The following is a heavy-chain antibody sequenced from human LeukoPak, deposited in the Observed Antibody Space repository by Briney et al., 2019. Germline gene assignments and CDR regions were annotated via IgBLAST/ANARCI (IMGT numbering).Heavy chain of an antibody. V-gene: IGHV3-48*03. CDR1: GFTFSSYE. CDR2: ISSSGSTI. Sequence: GGSLRLSCAASGFTFSSYEMNWVRQAPGKGLEWVSCISSSGSTIYYADSVKGRFTISRDNAKNSLYLQMNSLRAEDTAVYYCAGVDSSGYFFHYYYYMDVWGKGTTVTISS. CDR3: AGVDSSGYFFHYYYYMDV. D-gene: IGHD3-22*01. J-gene: IGHJ6*03.